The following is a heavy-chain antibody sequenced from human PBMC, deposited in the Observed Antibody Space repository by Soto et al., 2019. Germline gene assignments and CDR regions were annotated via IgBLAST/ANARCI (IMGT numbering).Heavy chain of an antibody. D-gene: IGHD6-19*01. CDR3: ARDPVAGTYFDY. Sequence: ASGKVSCKASGYTFTRYGISWVRQAPGQGLEWMGWINAYNGNTNYAQKLQGRVTMTTDTSTSTAYMELRSLRSDDTAVFYCARDPVAGTYFDYWGQGTLVTVSS. CDR1: GYTFTRYG. J-gene: IGHJ4*02. V-gene: IGHV1-18*01. CDR2: INAYNGNT.